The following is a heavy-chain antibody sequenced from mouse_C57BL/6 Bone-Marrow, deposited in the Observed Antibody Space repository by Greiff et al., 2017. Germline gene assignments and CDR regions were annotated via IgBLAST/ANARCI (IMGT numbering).Heavy chain of an antibody. Sequence: VQLQQSGPELVKPGASVKISCKASGYSFTDYNMNWVKQSNGKSLEWIGVINPNYGTISYNQKFKGKATLTVDKSSSTAYMQLNSLTSEDSAVYYCARWGGYYHQAWFAYWGQGTLVTVSA. V-gene: IGHV1-39*01. D-gene: IGHD2-3*01. J-gene: IGHJ3*01. CDR3: ARWGGYYHQAWFAY. CDR1: GYSFTDYN. CDR2: INPNYGTI.